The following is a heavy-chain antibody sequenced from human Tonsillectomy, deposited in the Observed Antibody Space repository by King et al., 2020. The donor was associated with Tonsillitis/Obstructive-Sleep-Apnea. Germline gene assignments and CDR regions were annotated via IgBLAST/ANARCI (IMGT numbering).Heavy chain of an antibody. D-gene: IGHD6-13*01. Sequence: VQLVESGGGLVQPGRSLRLSCAPSGFIFDDYAMHWVRQAPGKGLEWVSGISWNSGSIGYADSVKGRFTISRDNAKNSLYLQMNSLTTEDTALYYCVKDGGGSSWYGGWFDPWGQGTLVTVSS. CDR1: GFIFDDYA. J-gene: IGHJ5*02. V-gene: IGHV3-9*01. CDR2: ISWNSGSI. CDR3: VKDGGGSSWYGGWFDP.